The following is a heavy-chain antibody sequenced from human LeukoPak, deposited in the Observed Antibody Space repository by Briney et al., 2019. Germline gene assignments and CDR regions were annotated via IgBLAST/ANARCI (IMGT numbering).Heavy chain of an antibody. CDR2: ISWNSGSI. Sequence: PGRSLRLSCAASGFTFDDYAMHWVRQAPGKGLEWVSGISWNSGSIGYADSVKGRFTISRDNAKNSLYLQMNSLRVEDTAVYYCARDQDWWLDYWGQGTLVTVSS. V-gene: IGHV3-9*01. CDR1: GFTFDDYA. CDR3: ARDQDWWLDY. J-gene: IGHJ4*02. D-gene: IGHD6-19*01.